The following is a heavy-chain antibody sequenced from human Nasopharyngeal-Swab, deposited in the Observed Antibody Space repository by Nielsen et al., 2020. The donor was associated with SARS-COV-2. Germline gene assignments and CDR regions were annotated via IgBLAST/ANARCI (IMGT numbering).Heavy chain of an antibody. CDR1: GYSFSNSW. Sequence: GDSLKISCEGSGYSFSNSWISWVRQVPGKGLEWMGKVDPSDSYTAYRPSLRGHVTISVDRSISTAYLHWSSLKASDTAMYYCARQYQNYFGSGDYHGAFDIWGQGTMVTVSS. CDR3: ARQYQNYFGSGDYHGAFDI. CDR2: VDPSDSYT. J-gene: IGHJ3*02. V-gene: IGHV5-10-1*01. D-gene: IGHD3-10*01.